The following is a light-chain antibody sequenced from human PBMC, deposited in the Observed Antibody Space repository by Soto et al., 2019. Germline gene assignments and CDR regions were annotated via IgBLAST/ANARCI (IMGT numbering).Light chain of an antibody. CDR2: DAS. J-gene: IGKJ4*01. CDR1: QDVCWN. V-gene: IGKV1-33*01. Sequence: DIQMTQSPSSLSASVGDRVTIACQSSQDVCWNLNWFQQKPGEAPKLLIYDASNLERRVPTRFSGSGSGTDFTLTISSLKPEDVATHYCQQYSSMLSFGGGTEV. CDR3: QQYSSMLS.